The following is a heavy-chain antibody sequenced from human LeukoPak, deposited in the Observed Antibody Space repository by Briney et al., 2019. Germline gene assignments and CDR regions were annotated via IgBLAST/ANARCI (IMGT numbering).Heavy chain of an antibody. V-gene: IGHV4-38-2*02. CDR3: ARANQLGIFDY. J-gene: IGHJ4*02. CDR2: IYHSGST. Sequence: SETLSLTXTVSGYSIRSGYYWGWIRHPPGKGLEWIGSIYHSGSTYYNPSLKSRVTISVDTSKNQFSLKLSSVTAADTAVYYCARANQLGIFDYWGQGTLVTVSS. D-gene: IGHD1-14*01. CDR1: GYSIRSGYY.